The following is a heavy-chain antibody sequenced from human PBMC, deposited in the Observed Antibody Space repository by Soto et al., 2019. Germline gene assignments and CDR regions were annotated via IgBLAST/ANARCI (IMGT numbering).Heavy chain of an antibody. Sequence: QVQLQQWGAGLLKPSETLSLTCAVYGGSFSGYYWSWIRQPPGKGLEWIGEINHSGSTNYNPSLKTRVTISVDTSKNQFSVKLSSVTAADTAVYYCARGKLSDYVWGSYRYHFDYCGQGTVVTVSS. D-gene: IGHD3-16*02. V-gene: IGHV4-34*01. J-gene: IGHJ4*02. CDR1: GGSFSGYY. CDR3: ARGKLSDYVWGSYRYHFDY. CDR2: INHSGST.